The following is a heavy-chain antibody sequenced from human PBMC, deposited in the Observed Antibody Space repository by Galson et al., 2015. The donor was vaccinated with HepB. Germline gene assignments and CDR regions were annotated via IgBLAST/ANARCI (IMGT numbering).Heavy chain of an antibody. CDR3: ARVLATEFDY. D-gene: IGHD4-17*01. Sequence: TLSLTCTVSGYSISSGYYWGWIRQPPGKGLEWIGSIYHSGSTYYNPSLKSRVTISVDTSKNQFSLKLSSVTAADTAVYYCARVLATEFDYWGQGTLVTVSS. J-gene: IGHJ4*02. CDR1: GYSISSGYY. V-gene: IGHV4-38-2*02. CDR2: IYHSGST.